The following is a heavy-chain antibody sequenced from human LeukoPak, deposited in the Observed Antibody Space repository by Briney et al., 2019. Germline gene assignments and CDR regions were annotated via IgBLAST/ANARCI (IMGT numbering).Heavy chain of an antibody. CDR1: GFTLSSCS. Sequence: GGSLRLSCAASGFTLSSCSMNWVRQAPGKGLEWVSSISSSSSYIYYADTVKGRFTISRDNSKNTLYLQMNSLRAEDTAVYYCAKVGKAARIIGTTSRYYYYYMDVWGKGTTVTISS. J-gene: IGHJ6*03. V-gene: IGHV3-21*04. CDR2: ISSSSSYI. D-gene: IGHD1-20*01. CDR3: AKVGKAARIIGTTSRYYYYYMDV.